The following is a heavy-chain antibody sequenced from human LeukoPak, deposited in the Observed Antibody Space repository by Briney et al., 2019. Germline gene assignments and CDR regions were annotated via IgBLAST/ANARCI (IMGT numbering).Heavy chain of an antibody. V-gene: IGHV5-51*01. D-gene: IGHD2-8*01. CDR2: IYPDDSDT. J-gene: IGHJ3*02. CDR1: GYSFTTDY. CDR3: ARQAYANNLDAFDI. Sequence: GESLRISCKGSGYSFTTDYIGWVRQMPGEGLEWMGIIYPDDSDTTYSPSFQGQVTISVDKSITTAFLQWSSLKASDTAMYYCARQAYANNLDAFDIWGQGTMVTVSS.